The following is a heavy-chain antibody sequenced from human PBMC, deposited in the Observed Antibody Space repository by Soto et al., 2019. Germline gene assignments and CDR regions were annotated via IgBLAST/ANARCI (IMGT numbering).Heavy chain of an antibody. J-gene: IGHJ6*03. CDR3: ERDRSSDPKYYWYLDV. Sequence: QVQLVQSGAEVKKPGSSVKFSCKASGGTFSSYAITWVRQAPGQGLEWMGRIIPSLGIENYAQKFQDRVTITADKSTSTVYMELRSLISEDTAVYYCERDRSSDPKYYWYLDVWGKGTKVTVSS. D-gene: IGHD6-19*01. V-gene: IGHV1-69*09. CDR1: GGTFSSYA. CDR2: IIPSLGIE.